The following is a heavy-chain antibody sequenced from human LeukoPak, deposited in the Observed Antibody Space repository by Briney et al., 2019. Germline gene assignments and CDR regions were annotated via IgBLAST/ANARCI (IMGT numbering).Heavy chain of an antibody. CDR2: ISGSGGGT. D-gene: IGHD3-22*01. Sequence: PGGSLRVSCAVSGITLSNYGMTWVRQAPGKGLEWVAGISGSGGGTNYADSVKGRFTISRDNRKNTLYLQMNNLRAEGTAVYFCAKRGVVIRVILVGFHKEAYYFDSWGQGALVTVSS. CDR3: AKRGVVIRVILVGFHKEAYYFDS. J-gene: IGHJ4*02. V-gene: IGHV3-23*01. CDR1: GITLSNYG.